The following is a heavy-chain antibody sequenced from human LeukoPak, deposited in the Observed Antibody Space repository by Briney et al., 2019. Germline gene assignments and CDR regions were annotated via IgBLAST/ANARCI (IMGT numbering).Heavy chain of an antibody. D-gene: IGHD3-22*01. Sequence: SETLSLTCAVSGGSISSGGYSWSWIRQPPGKGLEWIGCIYHSGSTYYNPSLKSRVTISVDRSKNQFSLKLSSVTAADTAVYYCAREGYYDSSGYYYPDAFDIWGQGTMVTVSS. CDR2: IYHSGST. CDR3: AREGYYDSSGYYYPDAFDI. CDR1: GGSISSGGYS. J-gene: IGHJ3*02. V-gene: IGHV4-30-2*01.